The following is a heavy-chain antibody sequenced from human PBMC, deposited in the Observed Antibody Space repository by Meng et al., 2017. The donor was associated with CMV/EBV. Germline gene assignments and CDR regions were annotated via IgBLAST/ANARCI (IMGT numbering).Heavy chain of an antibody. V-gene: IGHV3-30*02. CDR3: AKDDLRYY. Sequence: GESLKISCAASGFTFSSYGMRWVRQAPGKGLEWVAFIRYDGSNKYYADSVKGRFTISRDNSKNTLYLQMNSLRAEDTAVYYCAKDDLRYYWGQGTLVTVSS. CDR1: GFTFSSYG. D-gene: IGHD2-21*02. J-gene: IGHJ4*02. CDR2: IRYDGSNK.